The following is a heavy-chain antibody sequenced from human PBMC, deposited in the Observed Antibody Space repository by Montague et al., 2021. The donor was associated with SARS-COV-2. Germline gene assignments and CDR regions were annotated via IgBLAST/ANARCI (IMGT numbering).Heavy chain of an antibody. J-gene: IGHJ6*02. CDR3: ARDYGDYSYYYGLDV. Sequence: TLSLTRTLSGGSIRSGSYYWSWIRQPAGKGLEWIGRIYSSGSTNYXPSLKSRVTMSVDTSKNQFSLKVSSVTAADTAVYYCARDYGDYSYYYGLDVWGQGTTVTVSS. CDR2: IYSSGST. D-gene: IGHD4-17*01. CDR1: GGSIRSGSYY. V-gene: IGHV4-61*02.